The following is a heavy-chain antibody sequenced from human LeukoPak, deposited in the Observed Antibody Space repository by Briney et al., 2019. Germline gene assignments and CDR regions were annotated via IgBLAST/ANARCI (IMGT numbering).Heavy chain of an antibody. Sequence: PGGSLRLSCAASGFTVSSNYMSWVRQAPGKGLEWVSVIYSGGSTYYADSVKGRFTISRDNSKNTLYLQMNSLRAEDTAVYYCARDIASCTHTTCYDSRFDSWGQGTPVTVSS. CDR3: ARDIASCTHTTCYDSRFDS. J-gene: IGHJ5*01. CDR2: IYSGGST. V-gene: IGHV3-66*01. CDR1: GFTVSSNY. D-gene: IGHD2-15*01.